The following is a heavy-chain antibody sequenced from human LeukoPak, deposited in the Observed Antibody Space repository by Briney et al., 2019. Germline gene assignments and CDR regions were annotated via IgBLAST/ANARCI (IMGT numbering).Heavy chain of an antibody. CDR2: ISSSGSTI. CDR1: GFTLSDYY. D-gene: IGHD3-22*01. Sequence: GGSLRLSCAASGFTLSDYYMSWIRQAPGKGLEWVSYISSSGSTIYYADSVKGRFTISRDNAKNSLYLQMNSLRAEDTALYYCAKDYYDSSGYYVSPPTFDYWGQGTLVTVSS. J-gene: IGHJ4*02. CDR3: AKDYYDSSGYYVSPPTFDY. V-gene: IGHV3-11*01.